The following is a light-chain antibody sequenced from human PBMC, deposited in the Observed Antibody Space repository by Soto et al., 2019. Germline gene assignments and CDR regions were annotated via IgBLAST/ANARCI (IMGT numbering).Light chain of an antibody. CDR1: QSISSN. J-gene: IGKJ1*01. CDR2: GVS. V-gene: IGKV3-15*01. Sequence: EVVMTQSPATLSVSPGESATLSCRASQSISSNKLAWYQQKPGQAPRLLLFGVSNRATGIPARFSGSGSGTDFSLTISSLQSEDFAVYFCQQYGDRPRTFGQGTKVEIK. CDR3: QQYGDRPRT.